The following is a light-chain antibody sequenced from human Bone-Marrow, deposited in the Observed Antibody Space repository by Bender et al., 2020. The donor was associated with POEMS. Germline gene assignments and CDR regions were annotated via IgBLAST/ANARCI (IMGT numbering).Light chain of an antibody. J-gene: IGLJ2*01. CDR3: CSYAGYNMGV. CDR2: GVT. CDR1: SSDIGTYNR. V-gene: IGLV2-18*02. Sequence: QSALTQPPSVSGSPGQSVTISCTGTSSDIGTYNRVTWYQQPPGTAPKVIIYGVTNRPSGVPDRFSGSKSGNTAFMTISGLQAEDEADFYCCSYAGYNMGVFGGGTKLTVL.